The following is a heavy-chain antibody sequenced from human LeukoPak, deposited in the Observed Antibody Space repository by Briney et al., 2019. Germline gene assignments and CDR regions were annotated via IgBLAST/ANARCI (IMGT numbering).Heavy chain of an antibody. CDR3: VRSGYSSPFDY. CDR2: IDGDDNK. V-gene: IGHV2-70*04. Sequence: SGPTLVNPTQALTLTCTFSGFSLSTSGMRVSWIRQPPGKALEWLARIDGDDNKLYSASQKTRLTISKDTSENQVVLTMTNMDPVDTATYFCVRSGYSSPFDYWGQGTLVTASS. CDR1: GFSLSTSGMR. D-gene: IGHD6-13*01. J-gene: IGHJ4*02.